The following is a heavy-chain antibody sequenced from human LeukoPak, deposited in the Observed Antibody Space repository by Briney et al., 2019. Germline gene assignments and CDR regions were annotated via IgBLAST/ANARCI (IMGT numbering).Heavy chain of an antibody. CDR1: GGTFSSYA. CDR3: ARLLLDYYDSSGASKVGAFDI. V-gene: IGHV1-69*13. CDR2: IIPIFGTA. D-gene: IGHD3-22*01. J-gene: IGHJ3*02. Sequence: SVKVSCKASGGTFSSYAISWVRQAPGQGLEWMGGIIPIFGTANYAQKFQGRVTITADESTSTAYMELSSLRSEDTAVYYCARLLLDYYDSSGASKVGAFDIWGQGTMVTVSS.